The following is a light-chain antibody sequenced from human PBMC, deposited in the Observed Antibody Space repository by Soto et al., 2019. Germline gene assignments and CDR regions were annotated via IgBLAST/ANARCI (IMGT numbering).Light chain of an antibody. CDR1: QSVSSN. Sequence: EIVMTQSPATLSVSPGERATLSCRASQSVSSNLAWYQQKSGQAPRLLIYGASTRATGIPARFSGSGSGTEFTLTISSLQSEDFAVYYCQQYHNWPPLTFGGGTKLEIK. CDR3: QQYHNWPPLT. CDR2: GAS. V-gene: IGKV3-15*01. J-gene: IGKJ4*01.